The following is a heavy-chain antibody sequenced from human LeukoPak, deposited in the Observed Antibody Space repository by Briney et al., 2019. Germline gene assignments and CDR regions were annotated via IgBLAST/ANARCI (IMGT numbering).Heavy chain of an antibody. CDR3: ARGVAVAGPDRYYYYYYMDV. CDR1: GGSFSGYC. V-gene: IGHV4-34*01. J-gene: IGHJ6*03. CDR2: INHSGST. D-gene: IGHD6-19*01. Sequence: SSETLSLTCAVYGGSFSGYCWSWIRQPPGKGLEWIGEINHSGSTNYNPSLKSRVTISVDTSKNQFSLKLSSVTAADTAVYYCARGVAVAGPDRYYYYYYMDVWGKGTTVTVSS.